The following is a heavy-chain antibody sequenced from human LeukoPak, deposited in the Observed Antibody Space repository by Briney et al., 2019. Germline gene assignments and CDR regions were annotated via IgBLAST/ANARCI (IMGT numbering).Heavy chain of an antibody. V-gene: IGHV3-53*01. Sequence: GGSLRLSCTVSGFTVSSNSMSWVRQAPGKGLEWVSFIYADGNTYYADSVKGRFTISRDISKNAVFLQMNSLRAEDTAVYYCARDSYGDANFDTWGQGTLVTVSS. J-gene: IGHJ4*02. CDR2: IYADGNT. D-gene: IGHD4-17*01. CDR1: GFTVSSNS. CDR3: ARDSYGDANFDT.